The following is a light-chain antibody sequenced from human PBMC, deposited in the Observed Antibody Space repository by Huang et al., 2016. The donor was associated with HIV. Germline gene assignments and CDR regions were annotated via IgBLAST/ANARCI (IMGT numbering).Light chain of an antibody. CDR3: QQYGSSPET. J-gene: IGKJ1*01. CDR2: GAS. V-gene: IGKV3-20*01. Sequence: EIVLTQSPGTLSLSPGERATLSCRASQSVSSSYLAWYQQKPGQAPRRLIYGASSRATGIPDRFSGSGSGTDVTLTISRLEPEDFAVYYCQQYGSSPETFGQGTKVEIK. CDR1: QSVSSSY.